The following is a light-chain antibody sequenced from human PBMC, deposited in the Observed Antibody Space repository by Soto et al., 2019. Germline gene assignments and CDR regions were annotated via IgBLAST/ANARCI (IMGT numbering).Light chain of an antibody. CDR1: SSDIGAYNY. CDR2: DVS. Sequence: QSVLTQPASVSGSPGQSITISCTGTSSDIGAYNYVSWYQQHPGKAPKLMIYDVSNRPSGVSNRFSGSKSGNTASLTISGLQAEDEADYYCNSYTSSGTLGVFGTGTKVTVL. V-gene: IGLV2-14*01. J-gene: IGLJ1*01. CDR3: NSYTSSGTLGV.